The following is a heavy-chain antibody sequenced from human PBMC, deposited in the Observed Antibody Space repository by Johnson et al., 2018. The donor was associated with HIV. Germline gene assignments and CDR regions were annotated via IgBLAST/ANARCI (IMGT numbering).Heavy chain of an antibody. Sequence: EVQLVESGGGLVQPGGSLRLSCAASGFTVSSNYMSWVRQAPGKGLEWVSVIYSGGSTYYADSVKGRFTISRDNARNFLYLQMNSLRAEDTALYYCARDTYYYDTSGYLTRPRAFDVWGQGTTVTVSS. V-gene: IGHV3-66*01. CDR1: GFTVSSNY. CDR3: ARDTYYYDTSGYLTRPRAFDV. CDR2: IYSGGST. J-gene: IGHJ3*01. D-gene: IGHD3-22*01.